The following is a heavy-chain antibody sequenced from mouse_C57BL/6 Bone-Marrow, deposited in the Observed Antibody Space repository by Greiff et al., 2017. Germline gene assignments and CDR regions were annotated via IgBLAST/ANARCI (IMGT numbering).Heavy chain of an antibody. CDR2: IDPSDSYT. D-gene: IGHD2-4*01. CDR3: ARDYDYWYFDV. V-gene: IGHV1-50*01. CDR1: GYTFTSYW. Sequence: QVQLQQPGAELVKPGASVKLSCKASGYTFTSYWMQWVKQRPGQGLEWIGEIDPSDSYTNYNQKFKGKATLTVDTSSSTAYMQLSSLTSEDSAVYYCARDYDYWYFDVWGTGTTGTVSS. J-gene: IGHJ1*03.